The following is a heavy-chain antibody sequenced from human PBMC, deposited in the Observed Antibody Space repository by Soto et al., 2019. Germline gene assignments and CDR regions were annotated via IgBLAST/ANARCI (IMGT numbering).Heavy chain of an antibody. CDR3: VRADCGDCYGYGY. CDR1: GFNFRDYN. J-gene: IGHJ4*02. Sequence: ESGGDLVQPGGSLRLSSAASGFNFRDYNMNWVSQAPGKGLEWVSHITATTGITYYADSVKGRFTISRDNPKNSLSLQINSLRDEDTALYYCVRADCGDCYGYGYWGQGTLVIVSS. V-gene: IGHV3-48*02. D-gene: IGHD5-18*01. CDR2: ITATTGIT.